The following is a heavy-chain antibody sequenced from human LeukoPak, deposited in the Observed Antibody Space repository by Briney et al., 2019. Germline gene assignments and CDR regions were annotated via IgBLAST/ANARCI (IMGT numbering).Heavy chain of an antibody. J-gene: IGHJ4*02. V-gene: IGHV3-23*01. CDR3: AKLGDILTGYPYYFDY. CDR1: GFTFSSYA. D-gene: IGHD3-9*01. Sequence: PGGSLRLSCAASGFTFSSYAMGWVRQAPGKGLEWVSAISGSGVNTYYADSVKGRFTISRDNSKNTLYLQMNSLRAEDTAVYYCAKLGDILTGYPYYFDYWGQGTLVTVSS. CDR2: ISGSGVNT.